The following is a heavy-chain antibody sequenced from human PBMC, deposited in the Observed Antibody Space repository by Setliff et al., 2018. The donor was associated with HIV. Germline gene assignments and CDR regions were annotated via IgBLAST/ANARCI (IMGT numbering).Heavy chain of an antibody. V-gene: IGHV4-38-2*01. CDR1: GGSFSGYF. J-gene: IGHJ5*02. CDR2: IYHSGST. CDR3: ARHTLREVLWFGDFPDWFDP. D-gene: IGHD3-10*01. Sequence: SETLSLTCAVYGGSFSGYFWGWIRQPPGKGLECIGTIYHSGSTYYNPSLKSRVTISIDTSKNQFSLKLSSVTAADTAVYYCARHTLREVLWFGDFPDWFDPWGQGTLVTVSS.